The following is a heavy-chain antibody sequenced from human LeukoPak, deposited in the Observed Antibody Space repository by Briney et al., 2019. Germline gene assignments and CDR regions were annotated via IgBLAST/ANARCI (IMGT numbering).Heavy chain of an antibody. Sequence: RGSLRLSCAASGFTFSSYAMSWVRQAPGKGLEWVSAISGSGGSTYYADSVKGRFTISRDNSKNTLYLQMSSLRAEDTAVYYCARDAHYDFWNNYPRGWFDPWGQAILVTVSS. CDR3: ARDAHYDFWNNYPRGWFDP. D-gene: IGHD3/OR15-3a*01. V-gene: IGHV3-23*01. J-gene: IGHJ5*02. CDR2: ISGSGGST. CDR1: GFTFSSYA.